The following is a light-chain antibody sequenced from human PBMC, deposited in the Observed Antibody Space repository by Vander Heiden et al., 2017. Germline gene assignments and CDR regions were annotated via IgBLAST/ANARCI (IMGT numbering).Light chain of an antibody. V-gene: IGLV3-1*01. J-gene: IGLJ2*01. CDR2: EDK. CDR1: ILRHNY. Sequence: SYDLTQPPSVPVSPGQTASITCSGDILRHNYTSWYQQTPGQSPLLVIYEDKKQPSGIPERFSGSNSGNIATLAISGTQPMDEADYYCQTWDISSAIFGGGTKLTVL. CDR3: QTWDISSAI.